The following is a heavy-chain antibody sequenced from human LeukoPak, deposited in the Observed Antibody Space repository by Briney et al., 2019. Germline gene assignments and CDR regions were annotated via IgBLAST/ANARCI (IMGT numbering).Heavy chain of an antibody. CDR1: GGTFSSYA. CDR2: IIPIFGTA. V-gene: IGHV1-69*01. D-gene: IGHD6-6*01. CDR3: ARYCGEYSSSCPPGDYYYYMDV. J-gene: IGHJ6*03. Sequence: GSSVKVSCEASGGTFSSYAISWVRQAPGQGLEWMGGIIPIFGTANYAQKFQGRVTITADESTSTAYMELSSLRSEDTAVYYCARYCGEYSSSCPPGDYYYYMDVWGKGTTVTVSS.